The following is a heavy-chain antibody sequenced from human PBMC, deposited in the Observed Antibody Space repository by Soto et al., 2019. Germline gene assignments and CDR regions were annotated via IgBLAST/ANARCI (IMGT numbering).Heavy chain of an antibody. Sequence: QVQLVQSGAEVKKPGASVKVSCKASGYTFTSYDINWVRQATGQGLEWMGWMNPNSGNTGYAQKFQGRVTMTRNTSISTAYMELSSRRSEDTAVYYCARGAMATKKGLGEDAFDIWGQGTMVTVSS. V-gene: IGHV1-8*01. CDR3: ARGAMATKKGLGEDAFDI. CDR2: MNPNSGNT. CDR1: GYTFTSYD. D-gene: IGHD5-12*01. J-gene: IGHJ3*02.